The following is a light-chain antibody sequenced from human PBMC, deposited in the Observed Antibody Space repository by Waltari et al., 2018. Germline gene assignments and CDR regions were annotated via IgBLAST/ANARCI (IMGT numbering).Light chain of an antibody. Sequence: QSALTQPASVSGSPGQSLTISCTGTSSDLGRYNIVSWYQQHPGKAPKVIIYEGSKRPSGVSYRFSGSKSGNTASLTISGLQAEDEADYYCCSFASGSTWVFGGGTKLTVL. CDR2: EGS. CDR1: SSDLGRYNI. CDR3: CSFASGSTWV. J-gene: IGLJ3*02. V-gene: IGLV2-23*01.